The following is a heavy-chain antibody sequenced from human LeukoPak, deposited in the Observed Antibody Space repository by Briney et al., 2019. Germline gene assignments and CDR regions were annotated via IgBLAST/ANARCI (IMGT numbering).Heavy chain of an antibody. D-gene: IGHD3/OR15-3a*01. CDR3: SRGLDSSKSGLD. V-gene: IGHV4-34*01. Sequence: SETLSLTCAVYGGSFSGYYWTWIRQPPGKGLEWIGEIHPSGSTHYNPSLESRFIISLDTSKSHLSLRLSSVTAADTALYYCSRGLDSSKSGLDWGQGTLVTVSS. J-gene: IGHJ4*02. CDR2: IHPSGST. CDR1: GGSFSGYY.